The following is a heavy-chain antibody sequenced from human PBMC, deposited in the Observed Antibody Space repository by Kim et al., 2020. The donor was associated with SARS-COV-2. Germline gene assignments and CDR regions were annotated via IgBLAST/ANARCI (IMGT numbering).Heavy chain of an antibody. Sequence: GGSLRLSCAASGFTFSSYAMHWVRQAPGKGLEWVAVISYDGSNKYYADSVKGRFTISRDNSKNTLYLQMNSLRAEDTAVYYCARWGGYYHGSGRSYWGQGTLVTVSS. CDR2: ISYDGSNK. CDR1: GFTFSSYA. J-gene: IGHJ4*02. CDR3: ARWGGYYHGSGRSY. V-gene: IGHV3-30-3*01. D-gene: IGHD3-10*01.